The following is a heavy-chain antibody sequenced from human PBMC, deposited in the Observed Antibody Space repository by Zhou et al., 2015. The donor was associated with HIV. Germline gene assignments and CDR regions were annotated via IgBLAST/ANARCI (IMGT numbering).Heavy chain of an antibody. Sequence: QVQLVQSGAEVKKPGSSVKVSCKASGGTFSSYAISWVRQAPGQGLEWMGGIIPIFGTANYAQKFQGRVTITADESTSTAYMELSSLRSEDTAVYYCARGPAARGSYYYYYGMDVWGQGTTVTVSS. CDR3: ARGPAARGSYYYYYGMDV. CDR1: GGTFSSYA. V-gene: IGHV1-69*01. CDR2: IIPIFGTA. D-gene: IGHD2-2*01. J-gene: IGHJ6*02.